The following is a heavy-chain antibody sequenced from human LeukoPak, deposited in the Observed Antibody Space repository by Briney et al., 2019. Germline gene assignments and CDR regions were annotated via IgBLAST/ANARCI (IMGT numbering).Heavy chain of an antibody. Sequence: ASVKVSCKASGGTFSTYAISWVRQAPGQGLEWMGRVIPMFGTADYAQKFQGRVTITADKSTSTAYMELSSLRSEDTAVYYCTRHYDSSGYPSLNYFDYWGQGTLVTVSS. CDR3: TRHYDSSGYPSLNYFDY. CDR2: VIPMFGTA. D-gene: IGHD3-22*01. V-gene: IGHV1-69*06. J-gene: IGHJ4*02. CDR1: GGTFSTYA.